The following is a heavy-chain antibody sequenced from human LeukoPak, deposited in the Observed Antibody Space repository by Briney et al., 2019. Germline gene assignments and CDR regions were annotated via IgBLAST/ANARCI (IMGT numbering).Heavy chain of an antibody. CDR2: ISSSSSTI. Sequence: GGSLRLSCAASGFTFSSYSMNWVRQAPGKGLEWVSYISSSSSTIYYADSVKGRFTISRDNAKNSLYLQMNSLRAEDTAVYYCARSDFFRIAAAGHFDYWGQGTLVTVSS. D-gene: IGHD6-13*01. CDR1: GFTFSSYS. J-gene: IGHJ4*02. V-gene: IGHV3-48*04. CDR3: ARSDFFRIAAAGHFDY.